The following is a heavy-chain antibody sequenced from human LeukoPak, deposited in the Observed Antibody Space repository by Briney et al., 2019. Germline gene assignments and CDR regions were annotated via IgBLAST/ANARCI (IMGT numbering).Heavy chain of an antibody. Sequence: EASVKVSCKASGYTFTTYNINWVRQAPGQGLEWMGWISGYNGNTNYAQKLQGRVTMTTDTSTSTAYMELRSLKSDDTAVYYCARDILLLDIIAVAELDYWGQGTLVTVSS. CDR1: GYTFTTYN. V-gene: IGHV1-18*01. J-gene: IGHJ4*02. D-gene: IGHD6-19*01. CDR2: ISGYNGNT. CDR3: ARDILLLDIIAVAELDY.